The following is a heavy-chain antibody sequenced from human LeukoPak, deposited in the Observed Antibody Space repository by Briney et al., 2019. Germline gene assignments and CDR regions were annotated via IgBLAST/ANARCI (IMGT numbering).Heavy chain of an antibody. V-gene: IGHV3-30*03. Sequence: GRSLRLSCAASGFTFSSYGMHWVRQAPGKGLEWVAVISYDGSNKYYADSVKGRFTISRDNSKNTLYLQMNSLRAEDTAVYYCAGREEDGYWGQGTLVTVSS. CDR1: GFTFSSYG. CDR2: ISYDGSNK. J-gene: IGHJ4*02. CDR3: AGREEDGY.